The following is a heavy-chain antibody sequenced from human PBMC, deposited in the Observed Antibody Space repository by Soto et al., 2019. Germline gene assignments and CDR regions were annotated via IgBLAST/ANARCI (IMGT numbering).Heavy chain of an antibody. CDR2: ISAYNGNT. CDR1: GYTFTSYG. Sequence: QVQLVQSGAEVKKPGASVKVSCKASGYTFTSYGISWVRQAPGQGLEWMGWISAYNGNTNYAQNLQGRVTITTDTSTTTAYMELRRLSSHDTTVYYCARDPGFSSDYWCQGTLLTVSS. J-gene: IGHJ4*02. CDR3: ARDPGFSSDY. V-gene: IGHV1-18*01. D-gene: IGHD3-9*01.